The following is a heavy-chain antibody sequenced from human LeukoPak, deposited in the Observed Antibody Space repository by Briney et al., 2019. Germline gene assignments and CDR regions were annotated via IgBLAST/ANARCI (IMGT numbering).Heavy chain of an antibody. CDR3: ARGGNWGSYFDY. CDR1: GGSITTYY. CDR2: LYYSGST. Sequence: SETLSLTCTVYGGSITTYYWSWIRQPPGKGLEWIGYLYYSGSTNYNPSLKSRVTTSVEPSENQFSLNLGSVTAADTAVYFCARGGNWGSYFDYWGQGTLVTVSS. D-gene: IGHD3-16*01. V-gene: IGHV4-59*01. J-gene: IGHJ4*02.